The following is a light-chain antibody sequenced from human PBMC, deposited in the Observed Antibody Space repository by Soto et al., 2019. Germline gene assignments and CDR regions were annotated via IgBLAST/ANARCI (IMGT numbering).Light chain of an antibody. CDR3: QSYDSSLSVLYV. CDR1: NSNIGAGYE. V-gene: IGLV1-40*01. J-gene: IGLJ1*01. CDR2: GNI. Sequence: QSVLTQPPSVSGAPGQRVIISCTGSNSNIGAGYEVHWFQQLPGTAPKLLIYGNINRPSGVPDRFSGSKSGTSASLAITGLQTKDEADYYCQSYDSSLSVLYVFGTGTKVTVL.